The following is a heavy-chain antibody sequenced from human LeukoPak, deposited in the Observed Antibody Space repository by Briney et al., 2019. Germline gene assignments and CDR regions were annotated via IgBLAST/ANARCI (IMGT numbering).Heavy chain of an antibody. CDR1: GFTFSSYS. J-gene: IGHJ2*01. D-gene: IGHD1-26*01. V-gene: IGHV3-21*04. CDR3: AKNLLGDAAYSWYFDL. CDR2: ISSSSSYI. Sequence: GGSLRLSCAASGFTFSSYSMNWVRQAPGKGLEWVSSISSSSSYIYNIDSVEGRFTISRDNSTDTLYLQMNSLRAEDTAVYYCAKNLLGDAAYSWYFDLWGRGTLVTVSS.